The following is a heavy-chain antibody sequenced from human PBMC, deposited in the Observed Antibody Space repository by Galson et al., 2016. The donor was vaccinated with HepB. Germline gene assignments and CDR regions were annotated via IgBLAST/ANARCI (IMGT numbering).Heavy chain of an antibody. CDR3: ATATGATLDY. CDR1: GFTFSRYN. D-gene: IGHD1-26*01. V-gene: IGHV3-30-3*01. CDR2: ISYDGSNK. J-gene: IGHJ4*02. Sequence: SLRLSCAASGFTFSRYNMFWVRQAPGKGLEWVAVISYDGSNKYYADSAKGRFTVSRDNFKNILYLQINSLEPEDTAVYYCATATGATLDYWGQGTLVTVSS.